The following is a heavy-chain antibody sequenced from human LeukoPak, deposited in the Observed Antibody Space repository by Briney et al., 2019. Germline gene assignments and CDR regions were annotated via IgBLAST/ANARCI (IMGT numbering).Heavy chain of an antibody. Sequence: GGSLRHSCAASGFTFSNHWMHWVRQAPGKGLVGVSRIDEGGSNAMYADSVKGRFSISRDNAKNTVNLQMNSLRAEDTGVYYCIRDEALWRLDYWGQGTLVSVSS. J-gene: IGHJ4*02. D-gene: IGHD2-21*01. CDR3: IRDEALWRLDY. V-gene: IGHV3-74*03. CDR2: IDEGGSNA. CDR1: GFTFSNHW.